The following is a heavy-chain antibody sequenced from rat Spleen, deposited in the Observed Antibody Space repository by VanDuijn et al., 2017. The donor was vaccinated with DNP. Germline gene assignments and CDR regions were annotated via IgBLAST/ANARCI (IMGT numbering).Heavy chain of an antibody. Sequence: QVQLKESGPVLVQASETLSLTCTVSGFSLTNYGVIWVRQSPGKGLEWMGIIWGDGNTDYNSALKSRLSINRDTSKSQVFLKMNSLQTDDTAIYYCTRESWGYVMDAWGQGVTVTVSS. CDR2: IWGDGNT. J-gene: IGHJ4*01. CDR3: TRESWGYVMDA. V-gene: IGHV2S75*01. CDR1: GFSLTNYG. D-gene: IGHD1-7*01.